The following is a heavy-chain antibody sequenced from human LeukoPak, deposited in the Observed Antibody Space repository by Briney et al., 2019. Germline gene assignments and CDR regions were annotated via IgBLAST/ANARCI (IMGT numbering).Heavy chain of an antibody. CDR3: ARMEVGSSQFDY. CDR1: GYSISSGYS. V-gene: IGHV4-38-2*02. Sequence: SETLSLTRTVSGYSISSGYSWGWIRQPPGKGLEWIGSIYHSGSTYYNPSLKSRVTISVDTSKNQFSLKLSSVTAADTAVYYCARMEVGSSQFDYWGQGTLVTVSS. J-gene: IGHJ4*02. CDR2: IYHSGST. D-gene: IGHD6-13*01.